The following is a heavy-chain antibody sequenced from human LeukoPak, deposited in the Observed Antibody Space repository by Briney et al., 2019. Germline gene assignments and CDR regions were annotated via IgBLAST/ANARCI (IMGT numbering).Heavy chain of an antibody. D-gene: IGHD3-9*01. Sequence: ASVKVSCKASGYTFINYGINWVRQAPGQGLEWMGWISAYSGNTNYAQRFQGRVTMTTDTSTTTAYMELRSLRSDDTAVYYCARGVRYFDPTPYDYWGQGTLVTVSS. CDR2: ISAYSGNT. CDR1: GYTFINYG. CDR3: ARGVRYFDPTPYDY. J-gene: IGHJ4*02. V-gene: IGHV1-18*01.